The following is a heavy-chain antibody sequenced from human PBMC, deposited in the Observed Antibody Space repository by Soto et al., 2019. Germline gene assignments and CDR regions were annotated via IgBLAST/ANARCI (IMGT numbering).Heavy chain of an antibody. D-gene: IGHD2-15*01. CDR2: INHSGST. J-gene: IGHJ4*02. V-gene: IGHV4-34*01. CDR1: GGSFSGYY. CDR3: ARGSRKDIVVVVAARRGAFDY. Sequence: QVQLQQWGAGLLKPSETLSLTCAVYGGSFSGYYWSWIRQPPGKGLEWIGEINHSGSTNYNPSLKSRVTISVDTSKNQVSLKLSSVTAADTAVYYCARGSRKDIVVVVAARRGAFDYWGQGTLVTVSS.